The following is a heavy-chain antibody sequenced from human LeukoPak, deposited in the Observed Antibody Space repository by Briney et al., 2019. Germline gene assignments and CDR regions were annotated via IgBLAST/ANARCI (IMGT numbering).Heavy chain of an antibody. CDR2: IDYSGST. Sequence: SETLSLTCTVSGRSLSSYYWSWLRQPPAKRLDGMGYIDYSGSTNYNASLKSRVTISVDTSKNQFSLKLSSVTAADTAVYYCARGYSSPISFDYWGQGTLVTVSS. CDR1: GRSLSSYY. V-gene: IGHV4-59*01. CDR3: ARGYSSPISFDY. D-gene: IGHD6-13*01. J-gene: IGHJ4*02.